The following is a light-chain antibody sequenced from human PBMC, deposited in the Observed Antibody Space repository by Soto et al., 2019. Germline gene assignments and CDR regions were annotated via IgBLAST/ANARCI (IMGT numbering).Light chain of an antibody. CDR3: QQYESFPRT. CDR2: KAS. V-gene: IGKV1-5*03. CDR1: QSINNY. J-gene: IGKJ1*01. Sequence: DIQMTQAPSTLYASVGDRVTITCRASQSINNYLAWYQQKPGKAPKLLIYKASTLESGVQSRFSGSGSGTEFTLSISSLQPDDFATYYCQQYESFPRTFGQGTKVEIK.